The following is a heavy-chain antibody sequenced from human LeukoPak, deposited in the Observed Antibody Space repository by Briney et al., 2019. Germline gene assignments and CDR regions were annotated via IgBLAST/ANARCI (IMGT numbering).Heavy chain of an antibody. D-gene: IGHD6-19*01. Sequence: SETLSLTCTVSGGSLNSYYWSWIRQPPGKGLEWIGYIYYRGSTNYNPSLKSRVTISVDTSKKQFSLKLSSVTAADTAVYYFARASGWYIPFEYWGQGTLVTVSS. CDR1: GGSLNSYY. CDR3: ARASGWYIPFEY. V-gene: IGHV4-59*01. J-gene: IGHJ4*02. CDR2: IYYRGST.